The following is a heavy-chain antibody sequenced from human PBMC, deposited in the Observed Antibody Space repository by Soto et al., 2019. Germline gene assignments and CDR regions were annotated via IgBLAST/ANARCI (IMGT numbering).Heavy chain of an antibody. V-gene: IGHV1-69*06. D-gene: IGHD4-17*01. J-gene: IGHJ4*02. CDR2: IIPIFGTA. Sequence: GASVKVSCKASGGTFSSYAISWVRQAPGQGLEWVGGIIPIFGTANYAQKFQGRVTITADKSTSTAYMELSSLRSEDTAVYYCARGLSMTTVTTAYDYWGQGTLVTVSS. CDR1: GGTFSSYA. CDR3: ARGLSMTTVTTAYDY.